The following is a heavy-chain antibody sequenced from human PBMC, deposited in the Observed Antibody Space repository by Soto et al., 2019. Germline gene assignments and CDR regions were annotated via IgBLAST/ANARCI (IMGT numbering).Heavy chain of an antibody. V-gene: IGHV3-30-3*01. CDR1: GLTITAYA. CDR3: ARDSYGLQN. D-gene: IGHD3-16*01. J-gene: IGHJ4*02. Sequence: RSLRLSCAASGLTITAYAMHWVSQAPGKWLEGVAVRSYEGTNKDYAASVKGRFSNFRDNSENTMNLKMNSPRAGDWAGYYCARDSYGLQNWGQGALVKISS. CDR2: RSYEGTNK.